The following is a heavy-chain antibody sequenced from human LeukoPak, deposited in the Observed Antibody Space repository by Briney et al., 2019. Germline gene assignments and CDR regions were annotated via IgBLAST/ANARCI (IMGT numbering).Heavy chain of an antibody. CDR2: IHPDNGNT. CDR3: ARGNLRITMIVVVILRRLDWFDP. D-gene: IGHD3-22*01. V-gene: IGHV1-3*01. J-gene: IGHJ5*02. Sequence: ASVKVSCKASGYTFSSFPIHWVRQAPGQRPEWLGWIHPDNGNTKYSQKLQGRVTFTRDTSASTAFMELSSLRSEDTAVYYCARGNLRITMIVVVILRRLDWFDPWGQGTLVTVSS. CDR1: GYTFSSFP.